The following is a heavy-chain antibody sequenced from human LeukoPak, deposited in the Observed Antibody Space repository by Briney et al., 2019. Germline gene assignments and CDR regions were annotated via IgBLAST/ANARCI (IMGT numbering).Heavy chain of an antibody. CDR2: IYHSGST. D-gene: IGHD6-13*01. Sequence: PSETLSLTCTVSGYSISSGYYWGWIRQPPGKGLEWIGSIYHSGSTYYNPSLKSRVTISVDTSKNQFSLKLSSVTAADTAVYYCARGRSASSSPDLQHWGQGTLVTVSS. CDR1: GYSISSGYY. V-gene: IGHV4-38-2*02. CDR3: ARGRSASSSPDLQH. J-gene: IGHJ1*01.